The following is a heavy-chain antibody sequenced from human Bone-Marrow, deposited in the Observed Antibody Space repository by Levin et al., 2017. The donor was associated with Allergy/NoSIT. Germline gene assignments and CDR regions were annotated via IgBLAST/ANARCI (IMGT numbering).Heavy chain of an antibody. V-gene: IGHV3-30*04. CDR3: VRDRRSVTTYKYILDV. CDR1: GFGLHLFN. CDR2: YSYDGKKT. D-gene: IGHD3-10*01. J-gene: IGHJ6*02. Sequence: GESLKISCEVSGFGLHLFNVHWVRPVPGKGLQWLAAYSYDGKKTKVADSLKGRVSVSREIALQLDISSVTYEDTGVYYCVRDRRSVTTYKYILDVWGRGTTVTVSS.